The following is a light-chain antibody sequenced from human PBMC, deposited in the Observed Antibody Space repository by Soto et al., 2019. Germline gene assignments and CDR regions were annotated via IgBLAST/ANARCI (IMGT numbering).Light chain of an antibody. J-gene: IGKJ5*01. Sequence: EIVLTQSPDTLSLSPGEGATLSCRTSQAIASNYLAWYQQRVGEAPRLLISGNSRRAAGVPDRFSGGGSGTDFTLTISILELEDSADYFCHQYSTLPISFGLGTRL. V-gene: IGKV3-20*01. CDR3: HQYSTLPIS. CDR2: GNS. CDR1: QAIASNY.